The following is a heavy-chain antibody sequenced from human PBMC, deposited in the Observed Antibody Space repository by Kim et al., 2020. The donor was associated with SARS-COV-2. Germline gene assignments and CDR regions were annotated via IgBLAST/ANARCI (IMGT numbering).Heavy chain of an antibody. V-gene: IGHV3-30*01. J-gene: IGHJ4*02. Sequence: YPDPGKGRFTNSRDNSKNTLYMQMNTLRAEDTAVYYCTREGYYGSGSYDYWGQGTLVTVTS. D-gene: IGHD3-10*01. CDR3: TREGYYGSGSYDY.